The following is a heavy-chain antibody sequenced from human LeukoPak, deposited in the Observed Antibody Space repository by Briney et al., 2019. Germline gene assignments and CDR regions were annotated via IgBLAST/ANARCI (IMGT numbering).Heavy chain of an antibody. V-gene: IGHV3-33*06. CDR3: AKDLGDYYGSGSSPDY. D-gene: IGHD3-10*01. CDR1: GFTFSSYG. Sequence: GGSLRLSRAASGFTFSSYGMHWVRQAPGKGLEWVAVIWYDGSNKYYADSVKGRFTISRDNSKNTLYLQMNSLRAEDTAVYYCAKDLGDYYGSGSSPDYWGQGTLVTVSS. J-gene: IGHJ4*02. CDR2: IWYDGSNK.